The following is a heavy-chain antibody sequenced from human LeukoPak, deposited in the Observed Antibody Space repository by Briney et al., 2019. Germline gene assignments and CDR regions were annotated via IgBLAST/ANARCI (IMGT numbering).Heavy chain of an antibody. CDR1: GGTFSSYA. CDR2: IIPIFGTA. D-gene: IGHD4-23*01. CDR3: AKVLAVTSYGAKSIFDH. Sequence: SVKVSCKASGGTFSSYAISWVRQAPGQGLEWMGGIIPIFGTANYAQKFQGRVTITADESTSTAYMELSSLRSEDTAVYYCAKVLAVTSYGAKSIFDHWGQGTLVTVSS. V-gene: IGHV1-69*13. J-gene: IGHJ4*02.